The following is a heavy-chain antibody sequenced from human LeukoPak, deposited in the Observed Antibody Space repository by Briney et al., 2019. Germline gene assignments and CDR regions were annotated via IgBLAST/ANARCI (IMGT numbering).Heavy chain of an antibody. CDR1: GYTFTGYY. CDR2: INPNSGGT. V-gene: IGHV1-2*02. Sequence: ASVKVSCKASGYTFTGYYMHWVRQAPGQGLEWMGWINPNSGGTNYAQKFQGRVTMTRDTSISTAYMELSRLRSDDTAVYYCARGLGWGSYRPPDYWGQGTLVTVSS. CDR3: ARGLGWGSYRPPDY. D-gene: IGHD3-16*02. J-gene: IGHJ4*02.